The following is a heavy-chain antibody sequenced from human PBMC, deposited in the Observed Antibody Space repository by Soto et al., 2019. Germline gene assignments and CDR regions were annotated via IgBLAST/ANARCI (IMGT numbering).Heavy chain of an antibody. D-gene: IGHD5-12*01. CDR2: IVVGSGNT. J-gene: IGHJ6*02. V-gene: IGHV1-58*01. CDR1: GFTFTSSA. CDR3: AANSRLRGDCMDF. Sequence: SLNVSCKASGFTFTSSAVQWVRQARGQRLEWIGWIVVGSGNTNYAQKFQERVTITRDMSTGTAYMELSSLRSEDTAVYYCAANSRLRGDCMDFWGQGTTVTVSS.